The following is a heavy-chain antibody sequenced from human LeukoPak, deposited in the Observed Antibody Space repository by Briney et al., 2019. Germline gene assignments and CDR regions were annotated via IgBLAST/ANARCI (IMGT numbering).Heavy chain of an antibody. D-gene: IGHD3-22*01. V-gene: IGHV3-21*01. CDR3: ARDYYDSSGYLL. CDR1: GFTFSSYS. CDR2: ISDTSSYI. Sequence: GGSLRLSCAASGFTFSSYSMNWVRQAPGKGLEWVSFISDTSSYIYYADSVKGRFTISRDNAKNSLYLQMNSPRAEDTAVYYCARDYYDSSGYLLWGQGTLVTVSS. J-gene: IGHJ4*02.